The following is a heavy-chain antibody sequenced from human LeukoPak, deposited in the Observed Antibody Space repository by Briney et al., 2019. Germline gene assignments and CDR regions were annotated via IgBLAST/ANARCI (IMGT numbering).Heavy chain of an antibody. CDR3: VGARRMWLFDY. CDR1: GFTFSSYG. Sequence: PGGSLRLSCAASGFTFSSYGMHWVRQAPGKGLEWVAFTRYDGSNKYYADSVNGRFTISRDNSKNTLYLQMNSLRAEDTAVYYCVGARRMWLFDYWGQGTLVTVSS. V-gene: IGHV3-30*02. J-gene: IGHJ4*02. D-gene: IGHD1-26*01. CDR2: TRYDGSNK.